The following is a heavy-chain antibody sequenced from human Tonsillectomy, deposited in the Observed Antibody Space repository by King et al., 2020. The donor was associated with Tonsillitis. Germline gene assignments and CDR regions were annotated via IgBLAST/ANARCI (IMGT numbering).Heavy chain of an antibody. CDR2: TRNKANSYTT. Sequence: GGGVVQAGGCLRLSCAASGFTFSDHYMDWVRQTPGKGLEWVGRTRNKANSYTTEYAASVKGRFTISRDESKNSLYLQMNSLKTEYTAGYYCASAAINSYYGMDVWGQGTTVTVSS. V-gene: IGHV3-72*01. CDR3: ASAAINSYYGMDV. D-gene: IGHD2-2*02. CDR1: GFTFSDHY. J-gene: IGHJ6*02.